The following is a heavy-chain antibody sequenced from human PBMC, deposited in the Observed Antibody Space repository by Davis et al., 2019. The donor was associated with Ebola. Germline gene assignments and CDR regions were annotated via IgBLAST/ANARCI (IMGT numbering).Heavy chain of an antibody. CDR2: ISSTSRYI. CDR1: GFTFSTYS. Sequence: GESLKISCTASGFTFSTYSLNWVRQAPGKGLEWVSSISSTSRYIYYADSVKGRFTISRDNSKNTVWLQMNSLRAEDTAVYYCARAPPHGPQPVFWYFDFWGRGTLVTVSS. CDR3: ARAPPHGPQPVFWYFDF. D-gene: IGHD1-14*01. J-gene: IGHJ2*01. V-gene: IGHV3-21*06.